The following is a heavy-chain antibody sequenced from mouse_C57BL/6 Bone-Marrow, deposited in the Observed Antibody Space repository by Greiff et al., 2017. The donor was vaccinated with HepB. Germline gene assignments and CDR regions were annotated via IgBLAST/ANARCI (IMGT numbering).Heavy chain of an antibody. V-gene: IGHV1-7*01. CDR3: ARWELRLDCAMDY. D-gene: IGHD3-2*02. Sequence: VQLQQPGAELAKPGASVKLSCKASGYTFTSYWMHWVKQRPGQGLEWIGYINPSSGYTKYNQKFKDKATMTADKSSSTAYMQLSSLTYEDSAVYYGARWELRLDCAMDYWGQGTAVTVSS. CDR1: GYTFTSYW. CDR2: INPSSGYT. J-gene: IGHJ4*01.